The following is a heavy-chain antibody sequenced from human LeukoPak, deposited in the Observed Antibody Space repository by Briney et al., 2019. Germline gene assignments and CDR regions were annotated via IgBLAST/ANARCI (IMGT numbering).Heavy chain of an antibody. CDR3: ARDSGSFYLDF. J-gene: IGHJ4*02. V-gene: IGHV4-59*01. CDR1: GGSISSFY. Sequence: PSETLSLTCTISGGSISSFYWNWIRQPPGKGLEWIGYIYYSGSTKYNPSLKNRVTISVDTSKNQFSLKLSSVTAADTAVYYCARDSGSFYLDFWGQGTLVTVSS. CDR2: IYYSGST. D-gene: IGHD3-10*01.